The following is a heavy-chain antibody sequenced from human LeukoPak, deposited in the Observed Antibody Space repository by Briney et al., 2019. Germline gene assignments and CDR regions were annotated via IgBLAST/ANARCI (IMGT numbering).Heavy chain of an antibody. Sequence: GASVKVSCKASGYTFTGYYMHWVRQAPGQGLEWMGWINPNSGGTNYAQKFQGWVTMTRDTSISTAYMELSRLRSDDTAVYHCASSQLSGYDILTGYYIPADWGQGTLVTVSS. D-gene: IGHD3-9*01. CDR3: ASSQLSGYDILTGYYIPAD. V-gene: IGHV1-2*04. CDR1: GYTFTGYY. CDR2: INPNSGGT. J-gene: IGHJ4*02.